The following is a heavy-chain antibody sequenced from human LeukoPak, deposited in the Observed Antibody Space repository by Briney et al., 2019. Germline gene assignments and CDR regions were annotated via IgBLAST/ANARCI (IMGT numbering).Heavy chain of an antibody. D-gene: IGHD3-22*01. CDR2: IRSKANSYAT. Sequence: GGSLRLSCAASGFTFSGSAMHWVRQASGKGLEWVGRIRSKANSYATAYAASVKGRFTISRDDSKNTAYLQMNSLKTEDTAVYYCTREDRVDPALPVPWGQGTLVTVSS. CDR1: GFTFSGSA. V-gene: IGHV3-73*01. CDR3: TREDRVDPALPVP. J-gene: IGHJ5*02.